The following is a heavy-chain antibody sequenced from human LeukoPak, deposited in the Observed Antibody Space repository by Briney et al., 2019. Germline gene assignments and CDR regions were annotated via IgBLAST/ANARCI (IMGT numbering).Heavy chain of an antibody. Sequence: PSETLSLTCAVYGGSFSGYYWSWIRQPPGKGLEWIGEINHSGSTNYNPSLKSRVTISVDTSKNQFSLKLSSVTAADTAVYYCARASNYDFWSGPRAFDIWGQGTMVTVSS. V-gene: IGHV4-34*01. CDR2: INHSGST. CDR1: GGSFSGYY. D-gene: IGHD3-3*01. CDR3: ARASNYDFWSGPRAFDI. J-gene: IGHJ3*02.